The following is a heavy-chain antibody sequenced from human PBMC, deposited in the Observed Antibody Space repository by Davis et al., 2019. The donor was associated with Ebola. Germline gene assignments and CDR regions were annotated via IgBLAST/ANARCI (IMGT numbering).Heavy chain of an antibody. CDR2: INHSGST. V-gene: IGHV4-34*01. CDR3: ARLGSYGQYHYFDS. D-gene: IGHD3-10*01. CDR1: GGSFSGYY. J-gene: IGHJ4*02. Sequence: SETLSLTCAVYGGSFSGYYWSWIRQPPGKGLEWIGEINHSGSTHYNASLKSRVTISVDTSNNQFSLILSSVTAADTAVYYCARLGSYGQYHYFDSWGQGTLVTVSS.